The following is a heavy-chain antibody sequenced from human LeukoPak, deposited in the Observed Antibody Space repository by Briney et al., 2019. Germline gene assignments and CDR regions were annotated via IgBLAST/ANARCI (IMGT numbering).Heavy chain of an antibody. V-gene: IGHV1-24*01. CDR2: FDPEDGET. Sequence: ASVKVSCKVSGYTLTELSMHWVRQAPGKGLEWKGGFDPEDGETIYAQRFQGRVTMTRDISTSTDYMELTSLTSDDTAMYYCARDNSVGETAWWFDPWGQGTLVTVSS. CDR3: ARDNSVGETAWWFDP. D-gene: IGHD1-26*01. CDR1: GYTLTELS. J-gene: IGHJ5*02.